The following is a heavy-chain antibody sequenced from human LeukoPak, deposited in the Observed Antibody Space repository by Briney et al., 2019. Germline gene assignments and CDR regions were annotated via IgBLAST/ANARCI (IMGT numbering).Heavy chain of an antibody. CDR2: IYPGDSDT. J-gene: IGHJ5*02. CDR1: GYSFTTYW. Sequence: GESLKISCKGSGYSFTTYWIGWVRQKPGKGLEWMGIIYPGDSDTRYSPSFQGQVTISADKSISTAYLQWSSLKASDTAMYYCARQSVLEDDPFDPWGQGTLVTVPS. CDR3: ARQSVLEDDPFDP. V-gene: IGHV5-51*01. D-gene: IGHD1-1*01.